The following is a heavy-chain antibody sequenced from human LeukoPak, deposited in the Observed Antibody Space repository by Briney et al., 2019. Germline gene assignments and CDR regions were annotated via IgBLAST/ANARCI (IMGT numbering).Heavy chain of an antibody. CDR3: AREDSGYDYSPFYY. Sequence: SETLSLTCTVSGGSISNFYWSWIRQPPGKGLEWVGYIYHTGSTSYNPSLKSRVIMSVETSQNQFSLKMFSVTAVDTAVYFCAREDSGYDYSPFYYWGQGILVTVSS. J-gene: IGHJ4*02. D-gene: IGHD5-12*01. CDR1: GGSISNFY. V-gene: IGHV4-59*01. CDR2: IYHTGST.